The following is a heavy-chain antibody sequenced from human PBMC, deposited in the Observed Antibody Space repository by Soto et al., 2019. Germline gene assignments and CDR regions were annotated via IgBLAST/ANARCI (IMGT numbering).Heavy chain of an antibody. CDR1: GFTFSSYG. J-gene: IGHJ4*02. V-gene: IGHV3-33*01. CDR3: ARGPRPGIAAAGRRGPLDY. CDR2: IWYDGSNK. D-gene: IGHD6-13*01. Sequence: LRLSCAASGFTFSSYGMHWVRQAPGKGLEWVAVIWYDGSNKYYADSVKGRFTISRDNSKNTLYLQMNSLRAEDTAVYYCARGPRPGIAAAGRRGPLDYWGQGTLVTVSS.